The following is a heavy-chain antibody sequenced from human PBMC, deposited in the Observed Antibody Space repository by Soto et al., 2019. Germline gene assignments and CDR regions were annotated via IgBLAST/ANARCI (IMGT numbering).Heavy chain of an antibody. CDR3: AKDGGSDDYYGMDV. J-gene: IGHJ6*02. Sequence: ESGGGVVQPGRSLRLSCAASGFTFSSYGMHWVRQAPGKGLEWVAVISYDGSNKYYADSVKGRFTISRDNSKNTLYLQMNSLRAEDTAVYYCAKDGGSDDYYGMDVWGQGSTVTVSS. CDR2: ISYDGSNK. CDR1: GFTFSSYG. V-gene: IGHV3-30*18. D-gene: IGHD2-15*01.